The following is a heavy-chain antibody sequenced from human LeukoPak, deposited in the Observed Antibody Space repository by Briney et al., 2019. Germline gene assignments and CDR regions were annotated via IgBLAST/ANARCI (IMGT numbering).Heavy chain of an antibody. V-gene: IGHV1-8*01. Sequence: ASVKVSCXASGYTFISYDINWVRRAIGQGLEWMGWMNPNSGNTGYAQKFQGRVTMTRNTSISTAYMELSSLTSEDTAVYYCTRKNYGSNRWFDPWGQGTLVTVSS. J-gene: IGHJ5*02. CDR3: TRKNYGSNRWFDP. CDR1: GYTFISYD. CDR2: MNPNSGNT. D-gene: IGHD4/OR15-4a*01.